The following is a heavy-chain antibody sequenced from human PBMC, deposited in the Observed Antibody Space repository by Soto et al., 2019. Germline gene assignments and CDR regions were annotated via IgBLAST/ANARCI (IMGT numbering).Heavy chain of an antibody. Sequence: QVQLVQSGAEEKKPGATVKVSCKASGYTFTSYAMDWVRQAPGQRLEWMGWINAGNGNTKYSKKFQGRVTITRETXXXXXXXXXXXXXXXXXXXXYCARGYPLWFAPWGQGTLVTVSS. D-gene: IGHD2-15*01. CDR3: ARGYPLWFAP. V-gene: IGHV1-3*05. J-gene: IGHJ5*02. CDR1: GYTFTSYA. CDR2: INAGNGNT.